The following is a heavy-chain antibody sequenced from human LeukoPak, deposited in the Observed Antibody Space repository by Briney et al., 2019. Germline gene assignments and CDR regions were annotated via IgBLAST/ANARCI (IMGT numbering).Heavy chain of an antibody. J-gene: IGHJ6*03. V-gene: IGHV3-11*04. Sequence: GGSLRLSCAASGFTFSDYYMSWIRQAPGKGLEWVSYISSSGSTIYYADSVKGRFTISRDNARNSLYLQMNSLRAEDTAVYYCARDPYSGGYGNYYYYYMDVWGKGTTVTISS. CDR2: ISSSGSTI. D-gene: IGHD1-26*01. CDR3: ARDPYSGGYGNYYYYYMDV. CDR1: GFTFSDYY.